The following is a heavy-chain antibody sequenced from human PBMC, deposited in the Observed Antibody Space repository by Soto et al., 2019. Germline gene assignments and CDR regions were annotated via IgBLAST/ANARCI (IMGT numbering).Heavy chain of an antibody. J-gene: IGHJ6*02. Sequence: VASVKVSCKASGGTFSSYAISWVRQAPGQGLEWMGGIIPIFGTANYAQKFQGRVTITADESTSTAYMELSSLRSEDTAVYYCASRGYCGGDCYPAFSYGMDVWGQGTTVTVSS. CDR1: GGTFSSYA. CDR3: ASRGYCGGDCYPAFSYGMDV. CDR2: IIPIFGTA. D-gene: IGHD2-21*02. V-gene: IGHV1-69*13.